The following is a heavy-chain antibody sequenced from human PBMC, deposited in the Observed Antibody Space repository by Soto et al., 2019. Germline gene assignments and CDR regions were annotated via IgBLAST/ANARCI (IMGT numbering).Heavy chain of an antibody. J-gene: IGHJ6*02. Sequence: PGGSLRLSCAASGFTFSSYAMHWVRQAPGKGLEWVAVISYDGSNKYYADSVKGRFTISRDNSKNTLYLQMNSLRAEDTAVYYCARGGSYGDYGGDYYYYYGMDVWGQGTTVTVSS. D-gene: IGHD4-17*01. CDR1: GFTFSSYA. V-gene: IGHV3-30-3*01. CDR3: ARGGSYGDYGGDYYYYYGMDV. CDR2: ISYDGSNK.